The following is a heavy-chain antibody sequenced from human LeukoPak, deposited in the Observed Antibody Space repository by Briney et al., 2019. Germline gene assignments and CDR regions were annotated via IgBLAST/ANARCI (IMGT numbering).Heavy chain of an antibody. V-gene: IGHV4-59*12. CDR1: GGSISSYY. D-gene: IGHD3-10*01. CDR3: ARGGDLWFGELFRRFDP. Sequence: PSETLSLTCTVSGGSISSYYWSWIRQPPGKGLEWIGYIYYSGSTNYNPSLKSRVTISVDTSKNQFSLKLSSVTAADTAVYYCARGGDLWFGELFRRFDPWGQGTLVTVSS. J-gene: IGHJ5*02. CDR2: IYYSGST.